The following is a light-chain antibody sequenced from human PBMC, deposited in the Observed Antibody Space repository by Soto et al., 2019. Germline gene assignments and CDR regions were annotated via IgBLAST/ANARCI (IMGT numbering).Light chain of an antibody. CDR2: EVS. Sequence: QSALTQPPSASGSPGQSVTISCTGTSNDVGGYNYVSWYQQHPGKAPKLMIFEVSKRPSGVPDRFSGSKSGRMASLTVSGLQAEDEAVYYCSSYAGNNDYVFGTGTKVTVL. CDR3: SSYAGNNDYV. J-gene: IGLJ1*01. CDR1: SNDVGGYNY. V-gene: IGLV2-8*01.